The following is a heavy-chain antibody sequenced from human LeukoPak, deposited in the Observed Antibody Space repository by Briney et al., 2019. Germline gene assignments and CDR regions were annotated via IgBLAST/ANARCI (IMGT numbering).Heavy chain of an antibody. CDR1: GFTFDDYS. V-gene: IGHV3-9*01. J-gene: IGHJ4*02. CDR3: AKDIRGDYSGSLFDY. D-gene: IGHD1-26*01. CDR2: ISWNSSSI. Sequence: GGSLRLSCAASGFTFDDYSMHWVRQAPGKGLEWVSGISWNSSSIGYADSVKGRFTISRDNAKNSLYLQMNSLRAEDTALYYCAKDIRGDYSGSLFDYWGQGTLVTVSS.